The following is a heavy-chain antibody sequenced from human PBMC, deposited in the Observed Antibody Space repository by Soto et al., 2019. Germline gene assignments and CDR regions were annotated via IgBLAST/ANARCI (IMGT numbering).Heavy chain of an antibody. D-gene: IGHD4-17*01. CDR1: GFTFSSYS. J-gene: IGHJ1*01. CDR2: ISSSSSTI. Sequence: EVQLVESGGGLVQPGGSLRLSCAASGFTFSSYSMNWVRQAPGKGLEWVSYISSSSSTIYYADYVKGRFTISRDNAKNSLYLQMNSLRAEDTAVYYCATRIYGADEYFQHWGQGTLVTVSS. CDR3: ATRIYGADEYFQH. V-gene: IGHV3-48*01.